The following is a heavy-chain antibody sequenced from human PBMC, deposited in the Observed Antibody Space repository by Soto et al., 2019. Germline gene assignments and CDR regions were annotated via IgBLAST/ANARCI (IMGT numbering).Heavy chain of an antibody. J-gene: IGHJ6*03. D-gene: IGHD3-3*01. Sequence: SETLSLTCTVSGGSISSYYWSWIRQPPGKGLEWIGDIYYSGSTNYNPSLKSRVTISVDTSKNQFSLKLSSVTAADTAVYYCARRTYYDFWSGYSGTVANYYYYYMDVWGKGTTVTVSS. V-gene: IGHV4-59*01. CDR1: GGSISSYY. CDR3: ARRTYYDFWSGYSGTVANYYYYYMDV. CDR2: IYYSGST.